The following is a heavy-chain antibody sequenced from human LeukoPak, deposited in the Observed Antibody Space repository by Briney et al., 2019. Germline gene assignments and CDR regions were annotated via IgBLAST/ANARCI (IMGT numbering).Heavy chain of an antibody. CDR1: GYTLIGHY. CDR3: ARDQEGFDY. J-gene: IGHJ4*02. V-gene: IGHV1-46*01. Sequence: ASVKVSCKASGYTLIGHYLHWVRQAPGQGLEWMGMIYPRDGSTSYAQKFQGRVTVARDTSTSTVHMELSGLRSEDTAVYYCARDQEGFDYWGQGTLVTVSS. CDR2: IYPRDGST.